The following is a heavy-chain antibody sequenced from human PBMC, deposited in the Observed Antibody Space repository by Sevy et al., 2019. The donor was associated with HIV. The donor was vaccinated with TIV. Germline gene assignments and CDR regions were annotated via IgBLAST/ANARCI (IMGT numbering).Heavy chain of an antibody. V-gene: IGHV3-11*01. CDR1: GFTFSDYY. J-gene: IGHJ4*02. Sequence: GGSLRLSCAASGFTFSDYYMSWIRQAPGKGLEWVSYISSSGSTIYYADSVKGRFTISRDNAKNSLYLQMNSLRAEDTAGYYCARVRTQLRFLEWLPRHFDYWGQGTLVTVSS. D-gene: IGHD3-3*01. CDR2: ISSSGSTI. CDR3: ARVRTQLRFLEWLPRHFDY.